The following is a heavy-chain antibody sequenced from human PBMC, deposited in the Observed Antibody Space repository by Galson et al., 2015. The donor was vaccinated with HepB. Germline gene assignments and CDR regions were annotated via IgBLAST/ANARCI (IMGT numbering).Heavy chain of an antibody. Sequence: SVKVSCKASGYTFASYGISWVRQAPGQGLEWMGWISAYNGNTNYAQKLQGRVTMTTDTSTSTAYMELRSLRSDDTAVYYCAKTGLTYYDILFDYWGQGTLVTVSS. D-gene: IGHD3-9*01. J-gene: IGHJ4*02. CDR1: GYTFASYG. V-gene: IGHV1-18*01. CDR2: ISAYNGNT. CDR3: AKTGLTYYDILFDY.